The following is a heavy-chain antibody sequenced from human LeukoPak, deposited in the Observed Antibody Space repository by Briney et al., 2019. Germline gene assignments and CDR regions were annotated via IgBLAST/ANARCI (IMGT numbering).Heavy chain of an antibody. Sequence: ASVKVSCKASGYTFTGYYMHWVRQAPGQGLEWMGWINPNSGGTNYAQKFQGRVTMTRDTSISTAYMELSRLRSDDTAVYYCARDGTWIQLWLQGDTSYYFDYWGQGTLVTVSS. CDR1: GYTFTGYY. CDR3: ARDGTWIQLWLQGDTSYYFDY. D-gene: IGHD5-18*01. CDR2: INPNSGGT. V-gene: IGHV1-2*02. J-gene: IGHJ4*02.